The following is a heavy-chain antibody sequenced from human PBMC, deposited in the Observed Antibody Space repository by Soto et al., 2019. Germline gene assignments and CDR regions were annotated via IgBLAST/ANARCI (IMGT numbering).Heavy chain of an antibody. Sequence: GGSLRLSCAASGFTFSSYAIHWVRQAPGKGLEWVAVISYDGSNKYYADSVKGRFTISRDNSKNTLYLQMNSLRAEDTALYYCARERSSTIFVSGVDVWGQGTTVTVSS. J-gene: IGHJ6*02. CDR2: ISYDGSNK. CDR1: GFTFSSYA. D-gene: IGHD3-3*01. CDR3: ARERSSTIFVSGVDV. V-gene: IGHV3-30-3*01.